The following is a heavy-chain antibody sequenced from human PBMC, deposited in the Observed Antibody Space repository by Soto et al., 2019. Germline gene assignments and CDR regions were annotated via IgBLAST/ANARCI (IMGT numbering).Heavy chain of an antibody. Sequence: GWSLCLSCAPSALTLSRYGMHWVRQAPGKGLGWVPVMSYVGSKKSYADSVKGRFTISRDKSTNTLYLQMNSLQGEDTAGYYCAQDPGDCSSTSCYTDYCMDDWGQGPKVAVYS. CDR3: AQDPGDCSSTSCYTDYCMDD. V-gene: IGHV3-30*18. CDR1: ALTLSRYG. CDR2: MSYVGSKK. J-gene: IGHJ6*02. D-gene: IGHD2-2*02.